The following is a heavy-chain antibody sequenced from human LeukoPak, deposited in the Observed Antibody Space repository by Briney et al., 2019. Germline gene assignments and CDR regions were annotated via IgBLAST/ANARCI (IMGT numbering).Heavy chain of an antibody. J-gene: IGHJ4*02. CDR2: ISSSSSYI. CDR1: GFTFSSYS. V-gene: IGHV3-21*01. CDR3: ARDGPVAAAGLDY. Sequence: GGSLRLSCAASGFTFSSYSMNWVRQAPGKGLEWVSSISSSSSYIYYADSVKGRFTISRDNAKNSLYLQMNSLGAEDTAVYYCARDGPVAAAGLDYWGQGTLVTVSS. D-gene: IGHD6-13*01.